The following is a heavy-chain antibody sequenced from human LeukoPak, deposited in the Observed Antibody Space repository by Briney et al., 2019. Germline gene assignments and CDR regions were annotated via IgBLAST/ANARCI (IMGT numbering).Heavy chain of an antibody. CDR2: ISGSSGII. Sequence: GGSLRLSCAASGFTFNTYTMNWVRQAPGKGLEWVSYISGSSGIIDYADSVKGRFTISRDNAKSSLYLQMNSLRDEDTAVYYCASSGSYRFDYWGQGTLVTVSS. V-gene: IGHV3-48*02. CDR1: GFTFNTYT. D-gene: IGHD1-26*01. J-gene: IGHJ4*02. CDR3: ASSGSYRFDY.